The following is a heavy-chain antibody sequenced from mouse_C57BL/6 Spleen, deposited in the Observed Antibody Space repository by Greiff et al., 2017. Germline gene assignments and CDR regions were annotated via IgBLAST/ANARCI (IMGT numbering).Heavy chain of an antibody. Sequence: DVQLVESEGGLVQPGSSMKLSCTASGFTFSDYYMAWVRQVPEKGLEWVANINYDGSSTYYLDSLKSRFIISRDNAKNILYLQMSSLKSEDTATYYCARDSSGFDYWGQGTTLTVSS. CDR2: INYDGSST. D-gene: IGHD3-2*02. J-gene: IGHJ2*01. V-gene: IGHV5-16*01. CDR3: ARDSSGFDY. CDR1: GFTFSDYY.